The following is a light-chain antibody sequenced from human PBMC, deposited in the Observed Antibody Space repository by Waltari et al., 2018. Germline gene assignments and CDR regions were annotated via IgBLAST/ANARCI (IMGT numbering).Light chain of an antibody. J-gene: IGLJ3*02. CDR3: QSYDTSLRVV. CDR2: GST. CDR1: GPNIGAGYD. Sequence: QSVLTQPPSVSGAPGQRVTISCTGSGPNIGAGYDVHWYQQLPRAAPKPLIYGSTSRPLGVPDRFFGSTSGTSASLAITGLQAEDEADYYCQSYDTSLRVVFGGGTKLTVL. V-gene: IGLV1-40*01.